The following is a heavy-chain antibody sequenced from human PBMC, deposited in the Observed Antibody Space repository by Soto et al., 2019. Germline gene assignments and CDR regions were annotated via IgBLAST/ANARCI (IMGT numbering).Heavy chain of an antibody. CDR3: ARHRGYYDILTGYCPKPSFDY. Sequence: SETLSLTCIVIGGSVSSGSYYWSWIRQPPGKGLEWIGNVYYTGSTIYNPSLRSRVAISVDTSTSQLSLKLTSVTAADTAVYYCARHRGYYDILTGYCPKPSFDYWGQGTLVTVS. V-gene: IGHV4-61*01. D-gene: IGHD3-9*01. CDR1: GGSVSSGSYY. J-gene: IGHJ4*02. CDR2: VYYTGST.